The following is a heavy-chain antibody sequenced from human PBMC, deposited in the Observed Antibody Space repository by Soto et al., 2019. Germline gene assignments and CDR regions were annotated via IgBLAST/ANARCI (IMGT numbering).Heavy chain of an antibody. V-gene: IGHV4-59*01. D-gene: IGHD2-21*01. Sequence: QVQLQESGPGLVKPSETLSLTCSVSGDSITNSYWSWIRQPPGKGLEWIAFISYSGDTNYSPSLKRRVTIKRDTSKSLLSLDLTSVDAADTAVYFCARGPLGGRGYYRGMDVWGQGTTVIVSS. CDR2: ISYSGDT. CDR1: GDSITNSY. J-gene: IGHJ6*02. CDR3: ARGPLGGRGYYRGMDV.